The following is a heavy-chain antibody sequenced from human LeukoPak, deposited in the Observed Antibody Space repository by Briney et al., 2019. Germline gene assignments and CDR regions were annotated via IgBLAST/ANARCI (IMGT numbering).Heavy chain of an antibody. V-gene: IGHV4-4*07. CDR2: IHSGGTT. CDR1: GGSLTNYY. D-gene: IGHD5-18*01. J-gene: IGHJ6*03. CDR3: ARDRPDGYTYGHYFYYMDV. Sequence: SETLSLTCTVSGGSLTNYYWTWIRQSAGKGLEYIGRIHSGGTTNYNPSLTSRITMSVDTSKNQFSLKVTSVTAADTAVYFCARDRPDGYTYGHYFYYMDVWGKGTTITVSS.